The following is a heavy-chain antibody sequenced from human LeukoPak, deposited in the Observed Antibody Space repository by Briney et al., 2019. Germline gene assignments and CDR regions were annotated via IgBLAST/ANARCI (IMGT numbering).Heavy chain of an antibody. CDR1: GFTFSSYW. CDR2: IHSDGSST. J-gene: IGHJ6*04. V-gene: IGHV3-74*01. Sequence: GGSLRLSCAASGFTFSSYWMHWVRQAPGKGLVWVSHIHSDGSSTTYADSVKGRFTISRDNAKNSLYLQMNSLRAEDTAVYYCAELGITMIGGVWGKGTTVTISS. D-gene: IGHD3-10*02. CDR3: AELGITMIGGV.